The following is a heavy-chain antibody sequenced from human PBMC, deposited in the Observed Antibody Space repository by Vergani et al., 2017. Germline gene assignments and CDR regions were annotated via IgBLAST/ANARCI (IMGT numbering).Heavy chain of an antibody. D-gene: IGHD6-25*01. CDR3: ARVDTQVPATSHFYYMDV. CDR2: IYHTGTT. V-gene: IGHV4-38-2*01. CDR1: AYSISSTYY. Sequence: QVQLQESGPGLVKPSETLSLTCAVSAYSISSTYYWGWIRQPPGKGLEWIGNIYHTGTTYDNPSLRSRLTISVDTSQNQFSLKLRSVTAADTAVYYCARVDTQVPATSHFYYMDVWGKGTTVVVSS. J-gene: IGHJ6*03.